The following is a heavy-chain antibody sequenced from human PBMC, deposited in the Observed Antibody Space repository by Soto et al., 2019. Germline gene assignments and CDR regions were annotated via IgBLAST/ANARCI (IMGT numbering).Heavy chain of an antibody. J-gene: IGHJ3*02. D-gene: IGHD6-13*01. CDR2: IYPGDSDT. CDR1: GYSFTSYW. CDR3: ATRSPGIAAHDAFDI. Sequence: GESLKISCKGSGYSFTSYWIGWVRQMPGKGLERMGIIYPGDSDTRYSPSFQGQVTISADKSISTAYLQWSSLKASDTAMYYCATRSPGIAAHDAFDIWGQGTMVTVSS. V-gene: IGHV5-51*01.